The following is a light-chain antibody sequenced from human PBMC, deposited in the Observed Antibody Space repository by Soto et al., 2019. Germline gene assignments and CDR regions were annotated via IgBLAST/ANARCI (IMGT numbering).Light chain of an antibody. Sequence: QSVLTQPPSVTGAPGQRVTISCTGSNSNIGADYGVHWYQQFPETAPKLLIYDNTNRPSGVPDRFSASKSGTSGSLAISGLRSEDEADYYCAAWDDSLVVFGGGTKLTVL. J-gene: IGLJ2*01. CDR2: DNT. CDR3: AAWDDSLVV. CDR1: NSNIGADYG. V-gene: IGLV1-40*01.